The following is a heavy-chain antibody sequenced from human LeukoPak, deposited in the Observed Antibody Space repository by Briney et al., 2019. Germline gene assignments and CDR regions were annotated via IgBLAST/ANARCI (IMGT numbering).Heavy chain of an antibody. CDR3: ARGASPGMADAFNV. J-gene: IGHJ3*01. V-gene: IGHV4-39*07. D-gene: IGHD3-10*01. Sequence: SETLSLTCTVSGGSISSSSYYWGWIRQPPGKGLEWIGSIYFSGTTYYSPSLKSRVTLSIDTSKNQFSLRLRSVTAADTAIYYCARGASPGMADAFNVWGQGTVVAVSS. CDR2: IYFSGTT. CDR1: GGSISSSSYY.